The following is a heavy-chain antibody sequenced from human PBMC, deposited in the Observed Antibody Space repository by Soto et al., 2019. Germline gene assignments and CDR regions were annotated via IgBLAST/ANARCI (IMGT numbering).Heavy chain of an antibody. V-gene: IGHV3-23*01. CDR2: ISGSDGST. CDR3: AKLDFWNSYYGLDV. J-gene: IGHJ6*02. D-gene: IGHD3-3*01. CDR1: GFTFSSYA. Sequence: PGGSLRLSCAASGFTFSSYAISWVCQAPGKGLEWVSSISGSDGSTYYADSVKGRFSISRDKSKNTLYLQMNSLRAEDTAIYYCAKLDFWNSYYGLDVWGQGTTATVSS.